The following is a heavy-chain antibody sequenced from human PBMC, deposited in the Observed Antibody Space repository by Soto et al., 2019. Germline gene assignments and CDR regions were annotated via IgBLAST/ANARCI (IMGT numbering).Heavy chain of an antibody. J-gene: IGHJ5*02. Sequence: SETLSLTCTVSGGSISSSLYYWGWIRQPPGKGLEWIGSIYYSGSTYYDPSLKSRVTISVDTSKNQFSLKLSSVSAADTAVYYCARHRNRNWLDPWGQGTLVTVSS. CDR3: ARHRNRNWLDP. CDR2: IYYSGST. CDR1: GGSISSSLYY. V-gene: IGHV4-39*01.